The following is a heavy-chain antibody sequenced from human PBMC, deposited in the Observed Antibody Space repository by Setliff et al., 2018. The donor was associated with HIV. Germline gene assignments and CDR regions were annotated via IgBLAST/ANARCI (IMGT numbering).Heavy chain of an antibody. CDR2: IYNTGST. CDR3: ARGLNYYGSGSYLPLGY. Sequence: SETLSLTCTVTGGSISSGGFYWTWIRQHPGKGLEWIGYIYNTGSTKYHASLKSRVTISIDTSKNQISLKLSSVTAADTAVYYCARGLNYYGSGSYLPLGYWGQGTLVTVSS. D-gene: IGHD3-10*01. J-gene: IGHJ4*02. V-gene: IGHV4-31*03. CDR1: GGSISSGGFY.